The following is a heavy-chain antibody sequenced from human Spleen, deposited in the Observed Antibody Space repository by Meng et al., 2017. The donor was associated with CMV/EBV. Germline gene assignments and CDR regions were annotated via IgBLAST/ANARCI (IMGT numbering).Heavy chain of an antibody. CDR2: INPYNGGT. Sequence: ASVKVSCKASGYTFTGYYIHWVRQAPGQGLEWMGWINPYNGGTNYAQNFQGRVTMTSDTSISTAYMELSSLRSEDTAVYYCARDRPSYDFWSGYDYYYYGMDVWGQGTTVTVSS. D-gene: IGHD3-3*01. J-gene: IGHJ6*02. V-gene: IGHV1-2*02. CDR1: GYTFTGYY. CDR3: ARDRPSYDFWSGYDYYYYGMDV.